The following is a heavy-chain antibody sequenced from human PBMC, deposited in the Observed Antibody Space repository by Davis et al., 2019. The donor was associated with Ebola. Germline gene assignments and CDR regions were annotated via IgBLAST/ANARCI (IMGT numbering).Heavy chain of an antibody. CDR3: ARVFGSSISHYFDF. J-gene: IGHJ4*02. V-gene: IGHV4-59*01. D-gene: IGHD3-10*02. CDR1: GGSIGGFY. CDR2: IYYRGYA. Sequence: SETLSLTCTVSGGSIGGFYWSWIRQSPGKGPEWIGYIYYRGYATYNPALKSRVTIAVDTSKNQVSLRLASVTAADTAVYYWARVFGSSISHYFDFWGQGALVTVSS.